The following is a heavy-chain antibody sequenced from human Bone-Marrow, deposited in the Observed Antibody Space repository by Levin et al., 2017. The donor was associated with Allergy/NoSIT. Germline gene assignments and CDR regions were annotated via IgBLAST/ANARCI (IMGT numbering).Heavy chain of an antibody. CDR2: IMWNSARM. CDR1: GFTFNDFA. V-gene: IGHV3-9*01. CDR3: VKDRSSVDNWNYGGPFES. J-gene: IGHJ4*02. Sequence: SLKISCEASGFTFNDFAMHWVRQIPGKGLEWVTGIMWNSARMDYADSVKGRFTISRDNAKNSLYLEMNALRVEDTALDYCVKDRSSVDNWNYGGPFESWGQGTLVTVSS. D-gene: IGHD1-7*01.